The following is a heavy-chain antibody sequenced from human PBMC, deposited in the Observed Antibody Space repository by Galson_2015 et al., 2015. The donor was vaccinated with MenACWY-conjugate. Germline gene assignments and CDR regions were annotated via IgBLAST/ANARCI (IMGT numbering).Heavy chain of an antibody. Sequence: SLRLSCAVSGFTFRNYWMTWVRQAPGKGLEWVASIKKDGSEKYYVDSVKGRFTISRDNTKNSMYLEMNSLRAEATAVYYCARGHYGMGGWGQGTTVT. J-gene: IGHJ6*02. CDR1: GFTFRNYW. V-gene: IGHV3-7*03. CDR2: IKKDGSEK. CDR3: ARGHYGMGG.